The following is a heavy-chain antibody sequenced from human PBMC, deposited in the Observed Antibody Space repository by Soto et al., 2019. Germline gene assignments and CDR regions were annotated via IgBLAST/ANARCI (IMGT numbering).Heavy chain of an antibody. CDR3: AKGLPTAAAGRYYYYYGMDV. Sequence: PGVSLRLSCAASGFTFSSYGMHWVRQAPGKGLEWVAVISYDGSNKYYADSVKGRFTISRDNSKNTLYLQMNSLRAEDTAVYYCAKGLPTAAAGRYYYYYGMDVWGQGTTVTVSS. CDR1: GFTFSSYG. V-gene: IGHV3-30*18. J-gene: IGHJ6*02. D-gene: IGHD6-13*01. CDR2: ISYDGSNK.